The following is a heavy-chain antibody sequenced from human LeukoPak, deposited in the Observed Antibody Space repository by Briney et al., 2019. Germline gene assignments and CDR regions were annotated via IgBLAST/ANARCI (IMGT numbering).Heavy chain of an antibody. CDR2: ISGSSGII. J-gene: IGHJ4*02. Sequence: GGSLRLSCAASGFTFNTYTMNWVRQAPGKGLEWVSYISGSSGIIDYADSVRGRFTISRDNAKNSLYLQMNSLRAEDTAVYYCARGSTYYESSGHVPFDYWGQGTLVTVSS. CDR1: GFTFNTYT. CDR3: ARGSTYYESSGHVPFDY. D-gene: IGHD3-22*01. V-gene: IGHV3-48*01.